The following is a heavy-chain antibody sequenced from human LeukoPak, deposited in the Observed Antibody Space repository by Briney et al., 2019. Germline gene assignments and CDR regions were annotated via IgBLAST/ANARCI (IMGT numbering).Heavy chain of an antibody. CDR1: GGSISSSSYY. Sequence: SETLSLTCTVSGGSISSSSYYWGWIRQPPGKGLEWIGNIYYSGSTYYNPSLESRVTISVDTSKNQFSLKLTSVTAADTAVYYCARVYYSNSYDYWYFDLWGRGTLVTVSS. CDR3: ARVYYSNSYDYWYFDL. V-gene: IGHV4-39*07. CDR2: IYYSGST. D-gene: IGHD6-13*01. J-gene: IGHJ2*01.